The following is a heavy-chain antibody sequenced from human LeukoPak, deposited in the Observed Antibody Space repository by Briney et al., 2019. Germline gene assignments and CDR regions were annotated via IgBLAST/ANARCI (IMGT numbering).Heavy chain of an antibody. CDR3: ANLPGGRARWLPNRLGNGFDM. V-gene: IGHV3-43*02. J-gene: IGHJ3*02. CDR1: GFTFDDYA. Sequence: GSLRLSCAASGFTFDDYAMHRVRQAPGKGLEWVSLISGDDGSTYYADSVKGRFTISRDNSKNSLYLQMNSLRTEDTALYYCANLPGGRARWLPNRLGNGFDMWGQGTMVTVSS. CDR2: ISGDDGST. D-gene: IGHD3-22*01.